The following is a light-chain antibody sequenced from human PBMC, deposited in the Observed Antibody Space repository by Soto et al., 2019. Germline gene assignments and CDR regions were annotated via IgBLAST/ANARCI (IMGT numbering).Light chain of an antibody. J-gene: IGKJ4*01. V-gene: IGKV3-20*01. CDR2: DAS. CDR1: QIIRNNY. Sequence: EIGLTQSPCTLSLSPGERATLSCRASQIIRNNYFAWYQQKPGQPPRLLIHDASLRYTGIPDRFSASGSLTDFTLTISRLEPDDGALYYCQQYSTSPLTFGRGTKVELK. CDR3: QQYSTSPLT.